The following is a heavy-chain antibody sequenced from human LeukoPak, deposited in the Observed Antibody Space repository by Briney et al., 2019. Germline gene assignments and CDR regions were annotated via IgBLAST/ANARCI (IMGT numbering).Heavy chain of an antibody. Sequence: GESLKISCKGSGYSFTIYWIGWVRQMPGKGLEWMGIIYPGDSATRYSPSFQGQVTISADTSISTAYLQWSSLKASDTAMYYCARGRYDILTGYYKKAYYYYMDVWGKGTTVTISS. CDR3: ARGRYDILTGYYKKAYYYYMDV. CDR1: GYSFTIYW. V-gene: IGHV5-51*01. J-gene: IGHJ6*03. CDR2: IYPGDSAT. D-gene: IGHD3-9*01.